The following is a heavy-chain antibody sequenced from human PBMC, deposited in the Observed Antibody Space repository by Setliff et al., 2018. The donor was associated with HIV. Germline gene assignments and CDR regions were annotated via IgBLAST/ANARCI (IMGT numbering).Heavy chain of an antibody. D-gene: IGHD1-26*01. CDR2: ISTSGADT. Sequence: GGSLRLSCAASGLSISSNYMSWVRQAPGKGLEWVSTISTSGADTYDAHSMKGRFTISRDNAKNTLYLQMNSLRADDTAVYYCIRKGEGASAFDIWGQGTMVTVSS. J-gene: IGHJ3*02. CDR1: GLSISSNY. V-gene: IGHV3-23*01. CDR3: IRKGEGASAFDI.